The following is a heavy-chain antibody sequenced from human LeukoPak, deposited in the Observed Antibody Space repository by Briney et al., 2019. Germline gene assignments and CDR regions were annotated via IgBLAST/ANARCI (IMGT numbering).Heavy chain of an antibody. V-gene: IGHV3-48*03. CDR3: ARDLHYSSGWYY. J-gene: IGHJ4*02. Sequence: GGSLRLSCAASGFTFSSYEMNWVRQAPGKGLEWVSYISSSGSTIYYADSVKGRFTISRDNAKNSLYLQMNSLRAEDTAVYYCARDLHYSSGWYYWGQGTLVTVSS. D-gene: IGHD6-19*01. CDR1: GFTFSSYE. CDR2: ISSSGSTI.